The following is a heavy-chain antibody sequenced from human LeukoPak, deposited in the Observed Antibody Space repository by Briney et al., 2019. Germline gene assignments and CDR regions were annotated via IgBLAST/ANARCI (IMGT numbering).Heavy chain of an antibody. CDR2: IWYDGSKE. Sequence: GGSLRLSCAASGFTFSSYGMHWVRQAPGKGLEWVAVIWYDGSKEYYADSVKGRFTISRDDSKNTLYLQMNSLRGEDTAVYYRARASPGVTMDYWGQGTLVTVSS. D-gene: IGHD2-21*02. J-gene: IGHJ4*02. CDR1: GFTFSSYG. CDR3: ARASPGVTMDY. V-gene: IGHV3-33*01.